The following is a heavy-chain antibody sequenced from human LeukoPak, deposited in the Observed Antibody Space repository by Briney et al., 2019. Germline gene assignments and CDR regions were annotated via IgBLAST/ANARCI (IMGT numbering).Heavy chain of an antibody. D-gene: IGHD4-17*01. J-gene: IGHJ3*02. V-gene: IGHV3-23*01. CDR2: INTSGGST. CDR1: GFTFGTYA. Sequence: PGGSLRLSCAASGFTFGTYAMNWVRQAPGKGLEWVSPINTSGGSTYYADSVKGRFATSRDNSKNTVYLQMNSLRAEDTAVYYCAKKLTTVSTRTPLDIWGQGTLVTVSS. CDR3: AKKLTTVSTRTPLDI.